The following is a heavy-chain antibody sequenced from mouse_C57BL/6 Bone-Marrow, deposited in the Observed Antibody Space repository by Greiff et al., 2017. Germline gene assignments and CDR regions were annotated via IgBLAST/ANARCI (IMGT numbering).Heavy chain of an antibody. D-gene: IGHD3-3*01. CDR1: GYTFTSYW. J-gene: IGHJ4*01. V-gene: IGHV1-59*01. CDR2: IDPSDSYT. CDR3: ARGWMDY. Sequence: QVQLQQPGAELVRPGTSVKLSCTASGYTFTSYWMHWVKQRPGQGLEWIGVIDPSDSYTNYNQKFKGKATLTVDTSSSTAYMQLSSLTSEDSAVYYCARGWMDYWGQGTSVTVSS.